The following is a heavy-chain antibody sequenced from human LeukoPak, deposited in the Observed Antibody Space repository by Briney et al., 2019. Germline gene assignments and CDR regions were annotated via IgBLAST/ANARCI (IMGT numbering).Heavy chain of an antibody. V-gene: IGHV4-39*01. Sequence: SETLSLTCTVSGDSISSDNYGWGLIRQPPGKGLEWIGTVFYSGNTYYSPSLRGRITMSVDSSKSHFSLKLSSVTAADTALYYCARHKPALNWFGPWGQGTLVTVSS. CDR3: ARHKPALNWFGP. D-gene: IGHD3-3*02. CDR1: GDSISSDNYG. J-gene: IGHJ5*02. CDR2: VFYSGNT.